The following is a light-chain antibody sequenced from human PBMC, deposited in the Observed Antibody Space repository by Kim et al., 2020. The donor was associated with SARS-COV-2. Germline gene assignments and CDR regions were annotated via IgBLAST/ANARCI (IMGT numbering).Light chain of an antibody. Sequence: EIVLTQSPGTLSLSPGERATLSCRASQSVSSSYLAWYQQKPGQAPRLLVYGTSSRATGTPDRFSGSGSGTDFTLTISRLQPEDFVVYYCQQYGSSPPYTFGQGTKLEI. CDR2: GTS. CDR1: QSVSSSY. CDR3: QQYGSSPPYT. J-gene: IGKJ2*01. V-gene: IGKV3-20*01.